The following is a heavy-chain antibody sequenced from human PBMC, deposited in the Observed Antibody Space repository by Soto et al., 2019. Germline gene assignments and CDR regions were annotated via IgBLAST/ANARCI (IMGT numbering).Heavy chain of an antibody. D-gene: IGHD3-9*01. CDR3: AKCPDWLLPNWFDP. CDR2: ISGSGGST. J-gene: IGHJ5*02. V-gene: IGHV3-23*01. Sequence: PGGSLRPPGAASGFNFSSYAMSWVRQAPGKGLEWVSAISGSGGSTYYADSVKGRFTISRDNSKNTLYLQMNSLRAEDTAVYYCAKCPDWLLPNWFDPWGQGTLVTVSS. CDR1: GFNFSSYA.